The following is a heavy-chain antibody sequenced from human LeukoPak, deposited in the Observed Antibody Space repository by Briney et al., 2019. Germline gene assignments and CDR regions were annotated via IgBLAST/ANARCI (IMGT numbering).Heavy chain of an antibody. CDR1: GFTFSSYP. J-gene: IGHJ4*02. Sequence: GRSLRLSCAASGFTFSSYPMHSVRPAPGKGLEWVAVISYDGSNKYYAHSVKGRFTISRDNSKNTLYLQMSSLRAEDTAAYYCARGYCSGGSCYHDYWGQGILVTVSS. D-gene: IGHD2-15*01. V-gene: IGHV3-30-3*01. CDR2: ISYDGSNK. CDR3: ARGYCSGGSCYHDY.